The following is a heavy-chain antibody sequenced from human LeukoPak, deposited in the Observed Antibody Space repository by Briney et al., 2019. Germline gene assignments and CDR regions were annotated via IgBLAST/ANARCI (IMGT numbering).Heavy chain of an antibody. D-gene: IGHD3-10*02. J-gene: IGHJ6*03. CDR2: VYYSGST. CDR3: ASCSYHYYFMDV. CDR1: GGSISSSTYY. V-gene: IGHV4-39*07. Sequence: SETLSLTCAVSGGSISSSTYYWGWIRQPPGKGLEWIGSVYYSGSTCSNPSLKSRVTISVDTSKKQFSLKLSSVTAADSAVYYCASCSYHYYFMDVWGKGTTATVSS.